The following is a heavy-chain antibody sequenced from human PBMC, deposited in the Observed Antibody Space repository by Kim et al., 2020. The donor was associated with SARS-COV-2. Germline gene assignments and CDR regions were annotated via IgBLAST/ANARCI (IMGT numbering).Heavy chain of an antibody. V-gene: IGHV3-21*01. Sequence: GGSLRLSCAASGFTFSSYSMNWVRQAPGKGLEWVSSISSSSSYIYYADSVKGRFTISRDNAKNSLYLQMNSLRAEDTAVYYCAREWVFGVVIRRHYGMDVWGQGTTVTVSS. D-gene: IGHD3-3*01. CDR3: AREWVFGVVIRRHYGMDV. CDR2: ISSSSSYI. J-gene: IGHJ6*02. CDR1: GFTFSSYS.